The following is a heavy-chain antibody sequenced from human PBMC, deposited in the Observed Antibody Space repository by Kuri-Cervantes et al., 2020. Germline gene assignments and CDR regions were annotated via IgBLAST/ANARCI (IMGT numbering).Heavy chain of an antibody. CDR2: INPNSGGT. CDR3: AEGGEYRYSGSNVYYYYMDV. J-gene: IGHJ6*03. Sequence: ASVKVSCKASGYTFTGYYMHWVRQAPGQGLEWMGWINPNSGGTNYAQKFQGRVTMTRDTSISTAYMELRSLRSDDTAVYYCAEGGEYRYSGSNVYYYYMDVWGKGTTVTVSS. D-gene: IGHD1-26*01. CDR1: GYTFTGYY. V-gene: IGHV1-2*02.